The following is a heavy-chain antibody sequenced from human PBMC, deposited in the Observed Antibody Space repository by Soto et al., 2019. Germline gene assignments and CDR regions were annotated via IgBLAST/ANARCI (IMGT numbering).Heavy chain of an antibody. CDR2: INHSGST. Sequence: SETLSLTCAVYGGSFSGYYWSWIRQPPWKGLEWIGEINHSGSTNYNPSLKSRVTISVDTSKNQFSLKLSSVTAADTAVYYCARGSSGKGYDYWGQGTLVTVSS. D-gene: IGHD5-12*01. V-gene: IGHV4-34*01. CDR3: ARGSSGKGYDY. CDR1: GGSFSGYY. J-gene: IGHJ4*02.